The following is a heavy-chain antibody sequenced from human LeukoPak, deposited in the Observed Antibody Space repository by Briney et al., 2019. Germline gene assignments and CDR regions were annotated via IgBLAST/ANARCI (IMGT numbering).Heavy chain of an antibody. J-gene: IGHJ4*02. CDR3: ARDLSSSSGWYYFDY. D-gene: IGHD6-19*01. CDR1: GFTFSSYA. Sequence: GVSLTLYCSASGFTFSSYAMLWLRQAPGKGLEGVAVISYDGSNKYYADSVKGRFTISRDNPKNTLYLQMNSLRAEDTAVYYCARDLSSSSGWYYFDYWGQGTLVTVPS. V-gene: IGHV3-30-3*01. CDR2: ISYDGSNK.